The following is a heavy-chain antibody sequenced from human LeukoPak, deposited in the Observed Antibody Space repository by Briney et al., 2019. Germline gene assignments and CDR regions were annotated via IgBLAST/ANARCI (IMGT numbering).Heavy chain of an antibody. V-gene: IGHV3-48*03. CDR1: GFTFSNYE. Sequence: GGSLRLSCAASGFTFSNYEMNWVRQAPGKGLEWVSYISSTSNMIYYADSVRGRFTISRDSAENSLYLQMNSLRAEDTAVYYCATASGSWYRYYFDNWGQGTLVTVSS. CDR3: ATASGSWYRYYFDN. J-gene: IGHJ4*02. D-gene: IGHD6-13*01. CDR2: ISSTSNMI.